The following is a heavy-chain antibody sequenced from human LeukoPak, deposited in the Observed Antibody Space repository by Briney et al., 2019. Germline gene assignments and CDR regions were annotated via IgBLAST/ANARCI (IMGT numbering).Heavy chain of an antibody. CDR3: VKRGGGDHGLDV. CDR2: VSFDGRKT. D-gene: IGHD2-21*02. Sequence: PGGSLRLSCAASGFTFSSYAMSWVRQAPGKGPECVAAVSFDGRKTYYAGFAEGRFTISRDDSNNMVYLQMNSLRTEDTAVYHCVKRGGGDHGLDVWGQGTTVVVS. CDR1: GFTFSSYA. V-gene: IGHV3-30*18. J-gene: IGHJ6*02.